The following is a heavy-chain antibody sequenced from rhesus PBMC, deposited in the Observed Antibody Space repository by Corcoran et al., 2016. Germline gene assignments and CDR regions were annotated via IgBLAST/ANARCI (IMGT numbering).Heavy chain of an antibody. CDR2: ISGSSGSA. V-gene: IGHV4-65*01. Sequence: QAQLQESGPGLVKLSETLSLTCAVSGGSISSSNWWRGIRQPPGKGRDGIGYISGSSGSASYNPSLKSRVTISTDTSKNQFSLTLSSVTAADTAVYYCARQRVRERLDSWGQGVVVTVSS. CDR3: ARQRVRERLDS. CDR1: GGSISSSNW. D-gene: IGHD1-44*02. J-gene: IGHJ6*01.